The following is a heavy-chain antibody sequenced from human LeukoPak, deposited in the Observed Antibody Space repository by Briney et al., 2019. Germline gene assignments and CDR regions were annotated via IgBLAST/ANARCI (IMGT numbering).Heavy chain of an antibody. Sequence: SETLSLTCTVSGGSISSYYWSWIRQPPGKGLEWIGYIYYSGSTNYNPSLRSRVTISVDTSKNQFSLKLSSVTAADTAVYYRASSQRWGYDSSGYSRRDAFDIWGQGTMVTVSS. CDR1: GGSISSYY. V-gene: IGHV4-59*01. J-gene: IGHJ3*02. CDR2: IYYSGST. D-gene: IGHD3-22*01. CDR3: ASSQRWGYDSSGYSRRDAFDI.